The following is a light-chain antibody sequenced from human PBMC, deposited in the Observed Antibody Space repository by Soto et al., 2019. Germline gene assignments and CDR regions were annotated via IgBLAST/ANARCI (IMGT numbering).Light chain of an antibody. CDR3: QQYNSFSGT. J-gene: IGKJ1*01. V-gene: IGKV1-5*01. CDR1: QSISNW. Sequence: DTQMTQSPSTLSAPVGDRVTITCRASQSISNWLAWYQQKPGKAPKLLINDASSLESGVPSRFSGSGSGTEFTLTISSLQPDDFATYYCQQYNSFSGTFGQGTKVDIK. CDR2: DAS.